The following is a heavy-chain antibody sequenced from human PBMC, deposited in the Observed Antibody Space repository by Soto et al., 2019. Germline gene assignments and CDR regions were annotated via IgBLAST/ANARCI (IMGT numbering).Heavy chain of an antibody. CDR1: GGSISSGGYY. CDR3: ARERRYGRYSSKGYDYYGMDV. CDR2: IYYSGST. Sequence: SETLSLTCTVSGGSISSGGYYWSWIRQHPGKGLEWIGYIYYSGSTYYNPSLKSRVTISVDTSKNQFSLKLSSVTAADTAVYYCARERRYGRYSSKGYDYYGMDVWGQGTTVTVSS. V-gene: IGHV4-31*03. D-gene: IGHD5-18*01. J-gene: IGHJ6*02.